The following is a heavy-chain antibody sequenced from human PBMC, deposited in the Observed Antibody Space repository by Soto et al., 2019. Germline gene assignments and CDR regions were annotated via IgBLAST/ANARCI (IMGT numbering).Heavy chain of an antibody. CDR1: GDSVSSNSAG. CDR3: ARDEYGVDV. V-gene: IGHV6-1*01. J-gene: IGHJ6*02. CDR2: TYYRSKWYN. Sequence: QVQLQQSGPGLVKPSQTLSLTCAISGDSVSSNSAGWNWIRQSPSRGLEWLGRTYYRSKWYNDYALCVKSRIRLNPDTSKNQFSLQLDSVTPNDTALYYCARDEYGVDVWGQGTTVTVSS.